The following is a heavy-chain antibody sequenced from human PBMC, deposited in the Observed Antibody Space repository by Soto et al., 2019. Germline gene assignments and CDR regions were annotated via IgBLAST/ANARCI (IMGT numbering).Heavy chain of an antibody. CDR1: GFTFSYNS. D-gene: IGHD3-16*01. CDR3: ARGRVGSAYFDY. Sequence: EVQLVESGGGLAQPGGSLRLSCTASGFTFSYNSMNWVRQAPGKGLEWISYITTRSDTIHYADSVKGRFTISRDNAKNLLHLQMNSLRDEDTAVYYCARGRVGSAYFDYWGQGALVTVSS. CDR2: ITTRSDTI. V-gene: IGHV3-48*02. J-gene: IGHJ4*02.